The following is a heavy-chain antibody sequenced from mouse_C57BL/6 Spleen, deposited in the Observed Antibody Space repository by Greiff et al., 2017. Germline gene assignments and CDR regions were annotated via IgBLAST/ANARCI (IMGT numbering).Heavy chain of an antibody. J-gene: IGHJ3*01. V-gene: IGHV5-17*01. CDR2: ISSGSSTI. CDR1: GFTFSDYG. Sequence: EVMLVESGGGLVKPGGSLKLSCAASGFTFSDYGMHWVRQAPEKGLEWVAYISSGSSTIYYADTVKGRFTISRDNAKNTLFLQMTSLRSEDTAMCYCARRANQAWFAYWGQGTLVTVSA. CDR3: ARRANQAWFAY. D-gene: IGHD3-1*01.